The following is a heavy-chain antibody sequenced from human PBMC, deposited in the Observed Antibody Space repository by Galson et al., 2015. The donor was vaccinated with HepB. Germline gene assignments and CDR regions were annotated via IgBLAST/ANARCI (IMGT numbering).Heavy chain of an antibody. CDR1: GFSCSNSA. D-gene: IGHD4/OR15-4a*01. CDR3: AKEEVPNDY. CDR2: ISISGRNT. Sequence: SLRLSCAVSGFSCSNSAMPWVRQAPGRGLAWISGISISGRNTNYADSVKGRFTISRDNSKNTVFLQMNSLRAEDTAVYYCAKEEVPNDYWGRGTLVTVSS. V-gene: IGHV3-23*01. J-gene: IGHJ4*02.